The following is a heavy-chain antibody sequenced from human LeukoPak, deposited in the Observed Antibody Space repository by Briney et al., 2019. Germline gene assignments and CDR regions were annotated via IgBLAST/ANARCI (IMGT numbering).Heavy chain of an antibody. Sequence: GGSLRLSCAASGFTFSSSAMSWVRQVPGKGLEWVSYISTSGTTIYYADSVKGRFTISRDNAKDSLYLQMNSLRAEDTSVYYCAREDFGLDVWGQGTTVTVSS. CDR3: AREDFGLDV. D-gene: IGHD2/OR15-2a*01. J-gene: IGHJ6*02. V-gene: IGHV3-48*01. CDR2: ISTSGTTI. CDR1: GFTFSSSA.